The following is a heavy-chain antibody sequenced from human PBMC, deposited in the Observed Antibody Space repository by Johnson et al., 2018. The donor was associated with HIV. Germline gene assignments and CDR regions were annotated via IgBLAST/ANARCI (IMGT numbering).Heavy chain of an antibody. V-gene: IGHV3-30*02. D-gene: IGHD5-18*01. Sequence: QVQLVESGGGVVQPGGSLRLSCAASGFTFSSYVMHWVRQAPGKGLEWVAFIRYDGINKYYADSVKGRFTISRDNSKNTLSLQMNSLRAEDTAVYYCARDRQGGYSYGTVDAFDIWGQGTMVIVSS. CDR3: ARDRQGGYSYGTVDAFDI. CDR2: IRYDGINK. CDR1: GFTFSSYV. J-gene: IGHJ3*02.